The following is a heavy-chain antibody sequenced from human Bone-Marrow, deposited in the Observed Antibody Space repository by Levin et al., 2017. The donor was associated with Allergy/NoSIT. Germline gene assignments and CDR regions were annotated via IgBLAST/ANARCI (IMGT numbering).Heavy chain of an antibody. D-gene: IGHD1-20*01. CDR2: IYYSGDE. CDR3: ARNGGNWHDVDYHYGMDI. J-gene: IGHJ6*02. Sequence: SQTLSLPCTVSGGPISSFFWSWVRQPPGKGLEWIGSIYYSGDEDFHPSLKSRLTMSVDRSRRQISLTLSSVTAADTAVYYCARNGGNWHDVDYHYGMDIWGQGTTVIVSS. V-gene: IGHV4-59*01. CDR1: GGPISSFF.